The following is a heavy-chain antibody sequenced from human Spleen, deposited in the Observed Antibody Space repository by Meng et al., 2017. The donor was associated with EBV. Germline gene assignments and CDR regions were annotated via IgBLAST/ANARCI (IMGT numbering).Heavy chain of an antibody. D-gene: IGHD3-10*01. Sequence: QVKIQQSGAGLFQPSASPSRTFAVYDGSFSAFYRNWFRQSPGKGLEWIGEINHSGSTNYNPSLKSRVTMSVDTSKNQFSLKLSSLTAADTAMYYCAIGVTLVRGYWGQGTLVTVSS. CDR3: AIGVTLVRGY. V-gene: IGHV4-34*01. J-gene: IGHJ4*02. CDR1: DGSFSAFY. CDR2: INHSGST.